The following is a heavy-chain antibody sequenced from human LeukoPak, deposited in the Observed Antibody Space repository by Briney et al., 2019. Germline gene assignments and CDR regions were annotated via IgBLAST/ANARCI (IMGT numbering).Heavy chain of an antibody. J-gene: IGHJ4*02. D-gene: IGHD3-3*01. Sequence: PGGPLSLSCEASGFTFSSYWMSWVGKAPGKGLKGVANIKQDGSEKYYVDSVKGRFTISRDNAKKSLYLQMNSLRVEDTAVYYCARTRTYYDFWSGVFDYWGQGTLVTVSS. CDR1: GFTFSSYW. CDR3: ARTRTYYDFWSGVFDY. V-gene: IGHV3-7*01. CDR2: IKQDGSEK.